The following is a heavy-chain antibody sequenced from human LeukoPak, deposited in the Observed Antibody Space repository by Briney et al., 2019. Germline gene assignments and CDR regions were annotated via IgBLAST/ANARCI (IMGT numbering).Heavy chain of an antibody. CDR2: VSSDGATT. V-gene: IGHV3-30*04. J-gene: IGHJ4*02. D-gene: IGHD3-10*01. Sequence: GGSLRLSCAASGFTFSSYSIHWVRQAPGKGLEWVAIVSSDGATTYYADSVKGRFTISRDNPKNTLYLQMNSLRAEDTAVYYCARGKWNTPNSFLINYLGQGTLVTVSS. CDR1: GFTFSSYS. CDR3: ARGKWNTPNSFLINY.